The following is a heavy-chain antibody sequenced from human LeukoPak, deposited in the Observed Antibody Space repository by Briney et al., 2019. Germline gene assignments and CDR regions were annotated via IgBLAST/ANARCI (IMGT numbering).Heavy chain of an antibody. CDR2: ISYDGSNK. CDR3: ANNPHYDSSGYLMAD. CDR1: GFTFSSYG. Sequence: GGSLRLSCAASGFTFSSYGMHWVRQAPGKGLEWVAVISYDGSNKYYADSVKGRLTIPRDNSKNTLYLQMNSLRAEDTAVYYCANNPHYDSSGYLMADWGQGTLVTVSS. D-gene: IGHD3-22*01. V-gene: IGHV3-30*18. J-gene: IGHJ4*02.